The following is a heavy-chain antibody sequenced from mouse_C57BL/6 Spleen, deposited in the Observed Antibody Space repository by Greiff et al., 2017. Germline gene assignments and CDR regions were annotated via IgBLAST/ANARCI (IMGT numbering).Heavy chain of an antibody. J-gene: IGHJ3*01. V-gene: IGHV1-81*01. CDR1: GYTFTSYG. CDR3: ARGDDGYPAWFAY. Sequence: QVQLQQSGAELARPAASVKLSCKASGYTFTSYGISWVKQRTGQGLEWIGEIYPRSGNTYYNEKFKGKATLTADKSSSTAYMELGSLTSEDSAVYFCARGDDGYPAWFAYWGQGTLVTVSA. D-gene: IGHD2-3*01. CDR2: IYPRSGNT.